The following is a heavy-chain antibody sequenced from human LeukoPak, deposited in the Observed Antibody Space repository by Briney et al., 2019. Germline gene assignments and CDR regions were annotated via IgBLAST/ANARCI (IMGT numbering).Heavy chain of an antibody. CDR3: ARDRMRYCSGGSGYSDY. CDR1: GGTFTSYA. J-gene: IGHJ4*02. CDR2: IIPIFGTA. D-gene: IGHD2-15*01. Sequence: SVRVSSKAPGGTFTSYAISWVRHAPGEGLEWMGRIIPIFGTANYAQKFQGTVTTTTDESTSTAYTWMCSLRSQDTAVYYCARDRMRYCSGGSGYSDYWGQGTLVTVSS. V-gene: IGHV1-69*05.